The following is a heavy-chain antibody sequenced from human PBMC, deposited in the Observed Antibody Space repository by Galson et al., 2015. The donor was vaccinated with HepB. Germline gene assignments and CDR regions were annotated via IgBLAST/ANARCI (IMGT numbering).Heavy chain of an antibody. Sequence: SLRLSCAASGFTVSSNYMSWVRQAPGKGLEWVSVIYSGGSIYYADSVKGRFTIYRDKSKNTLYLQMNSLSAEDTAVYYCARAILSLRIAVAGPVYGMDVWGQGTTVTVSS. CDR3: ARAILSLRIAVAGPVYGMDV. D-gene: IGHD6-19*01. J-gene: IGHJ6*02. CDR1: GFTVSSNY. V-gene: IGHV3-66*01. CDR2: IYSGGSI.